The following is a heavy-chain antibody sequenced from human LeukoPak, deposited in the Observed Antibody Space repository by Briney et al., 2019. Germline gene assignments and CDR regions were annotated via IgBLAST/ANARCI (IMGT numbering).Heavy chain of an antibody. J-gene: IGHJ4*02. D-gene: IGHD3-3*01. CDR3: ARGLASGYPPIPFDY. CDR2: IYYSGTT. Sequence: SETLSLTCTVSGGSISSSPYYWGWIRQPPGKGLEWIGSIYYSGTTHYNPSLESRVTISVDTSKNQFSLSLSSVTAADTAIYYCARGLASGYPPIPFDYWGQGTLVTVSS. CDR1: GGSISSSPYY. V-gene: IGHV4-39*07.